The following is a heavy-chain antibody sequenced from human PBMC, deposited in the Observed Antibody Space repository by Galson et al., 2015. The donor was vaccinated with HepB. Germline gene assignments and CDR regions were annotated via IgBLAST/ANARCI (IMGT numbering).Heavy chain of an antibody. J-gene: IGHJ4*02. V-gene: IGHV3-9*01. Sequence: SLRLSCAASGFTFDDYAMHWVRQAPGKGLEWVSGISWNSGSIGYADSVKGRFTISRDNAKNSLYLQMNSLRAEDTALYYCAKDPNRLTGIAAAGTFDYWGQGTLVTVSS. CDR1: GFTFDDYA. CDR3: AKDPNRLTGIAAAGTFDY. D-gene: IGHD6-13*01. CDR2: ISWNSGSI.